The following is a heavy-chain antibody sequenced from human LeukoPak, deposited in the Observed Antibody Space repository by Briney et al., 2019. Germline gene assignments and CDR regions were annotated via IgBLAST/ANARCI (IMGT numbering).Heavy chain of an antibody. V-gene: IGHV4-61*02. CDR2: IYTSGST. Sequence: PSETLSLTCTVSGGSISSGSYYWSWIRQPAGKGLEWIGRIYTSGSTNYNPSLKSRVTISVDTSKNQFSLKMSSVTAADTAVCYCARDRSGGDYALGYWGQGTLVTVSS. J-gene: IGHJ4*02. CDR1: GGSISSGSYY. D-gene: IGHD4-17*01. CDR3: ARDRSGGDYALGY.